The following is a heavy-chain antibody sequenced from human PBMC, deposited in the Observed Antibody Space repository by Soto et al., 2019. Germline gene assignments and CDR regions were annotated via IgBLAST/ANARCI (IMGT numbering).Heavy chain of an antibody. J-gene: IGHJ4*02. CDR2: IFWDDDK. D-gene: IGHD3-9*01. CDR3: ARIGRHFDWLLYRCYFDD. V-gene: IGHV2-5*02. CDR1: GFALSTSGVG. Sequence: QITLKESGPTLVKPTQTLTLTCTFSGFALSTSGVGVRWIRQPPGKALEWLALIFWDDDKRYSPSLKTRLTITKDTSKNQGVLTMTNRDPVDTATYYCARIGRHFDWLLYRCYFDDWGQGTLV.